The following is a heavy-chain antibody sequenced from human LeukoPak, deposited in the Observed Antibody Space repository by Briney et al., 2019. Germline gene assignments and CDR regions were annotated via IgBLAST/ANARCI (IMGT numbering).Heavy chain of an antibody. CDR3: ARASSSVWYDSFDY. CDR2: ISSSSSTI. D-gene: IGHD6-19*01. CDR1: GFTFSSYS. V-gene: IGHV3-48*02. J-gene: IGHJ4*02. Sequence: GGSLRLSCAASGFTFSSYSMNWVRQAPGKGLERVSYISSSSSTIYYADSVKGRFTISRDNAKNSLYLQMNSLRDEDTAVYYCARASSSVWYDSFDYWGQGTLVTVSS.